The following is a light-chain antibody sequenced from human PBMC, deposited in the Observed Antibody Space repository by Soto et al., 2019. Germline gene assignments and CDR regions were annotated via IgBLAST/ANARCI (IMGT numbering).Light chain of an antibody. CDR2: DDT. J-gene: IGLJ1*01. CDR3: CSYAGGRYV. V-gene: IGLV2-23*01. Sequence: QSVLTQPASVSGSPGQSITIPCTGTASDVGSYKLVSWYQHHPGKAPKLMIYDDTLRPSGLSNRFSGSRSGNTASLTISGLQAEDEADYYCCSYAGGRYVFGTGSKVTVL. CDR1: ASDVGSYKL.